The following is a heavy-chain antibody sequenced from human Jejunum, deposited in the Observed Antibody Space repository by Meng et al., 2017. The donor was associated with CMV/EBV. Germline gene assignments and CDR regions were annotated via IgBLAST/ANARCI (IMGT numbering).Heavy chain of an antibody. V-gene: IGHV3-30*03. CDR1: GCTYSSYA. CDR2: IPFDGNNE. D-gene: IGHD6-13*01. Sequence: GCTYSSYAMNWVRQAPGKGLEWVGVIPFDGNNEHYADSVKGRFTISRDNSKNTLYLQVKCLRLEDTGVYYCAGGTGSGSWLIDSWGQGTRVTVSS. J-gene: IGHJ4*02. CDR3: AGGTGSGSWLIDS.